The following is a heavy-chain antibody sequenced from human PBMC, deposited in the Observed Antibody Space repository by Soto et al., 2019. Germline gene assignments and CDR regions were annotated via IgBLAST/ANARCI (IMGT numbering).Heavy chain of an antibody. J-gene: IGHJ6*02. V-gene: IGHV3-33*01. CDR3: ARAPIAVAGPGYYYYGMDV. D-gene: IGHD6-19*01. Sequence: GGSLRLSCAASGFTFSSYGMHWVRQAPGKGLEWVAVIWYDGSNKYYADSVKGRFTISRDNSKNTLYLQMNSLRAEDTAVYYCARAPIAVAGPGYYYYGMDVWGQGTTVTVSS. CDR2: IWYDGSNK. CDR1: GFTFSSYG.